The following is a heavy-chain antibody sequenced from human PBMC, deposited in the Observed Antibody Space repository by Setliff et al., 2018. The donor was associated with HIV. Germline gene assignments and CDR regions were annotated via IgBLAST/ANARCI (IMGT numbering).Heavy chain of an antibody. CDR3: ARGVTGYYDSSGTPKLDY. CDR2: MNPNSGHT. V-gene: IGHV1-8*01. J-gene: IGHJ4*02. Sequence: GASVKVSCKASGYTFSSYDINWVRQATGQGLEWMGWMNPNSGHTGYAQKFQGRVTITSDTSISTAYMELSSLRSEDTAMYYCARGVTGYYDSSGTPKLDYWGQGTLVTVSS. CDR1: GYTFSSYD. D-gene: IGHD3-22*01.